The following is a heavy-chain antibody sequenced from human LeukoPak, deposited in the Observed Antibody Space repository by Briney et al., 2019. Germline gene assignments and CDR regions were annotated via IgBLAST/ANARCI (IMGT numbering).Heavy chain of an antibody. V-gene: IGHV3-11*03. D-gene: IGHD3-22*01. CDR3: ARSGHDKGLDAFDI. Sequence: GGSLRLSCAASGFIYNGYYMSWLRQAPGKGLEWVSYITSSSSYTNYADSVEGRFTISRNNAKKSLYLHMNSLRAEDTAVYYCARSGHDKGLDAFDIWGQGTMVTVSS. J-gene: IGHJ3*02. CDR1: GFIYNGYY. CDR2: ITSSSSYT.